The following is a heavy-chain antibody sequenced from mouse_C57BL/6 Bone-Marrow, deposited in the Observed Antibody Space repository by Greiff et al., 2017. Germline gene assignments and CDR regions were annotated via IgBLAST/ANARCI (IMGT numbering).Heavy chain of an antibody. CDR2: IYPGDGDT. J-gene: IGHJ2*01. V-gene: IGHV1-82*01. CDR1: GYAFSSSW. D-gene: IGHD1-1*01. Sequence: VQGVESGPELVKPGASVKISCKASGYAFSSSWMNWVKQRPGKGLEWIGRIYPGDGDTNYNGKFKGKATLTADKSSSTAYMQLSSLTSEDSAVYFCALIYYYGSSFYFDYWGQGTTLTVSS. CDR3: ALIYYYGSSFYFDY.